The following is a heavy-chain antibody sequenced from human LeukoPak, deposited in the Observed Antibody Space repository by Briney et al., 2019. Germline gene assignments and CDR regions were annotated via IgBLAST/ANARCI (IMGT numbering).Heavy chain of an antibody. CDR2: IKREPDGGTT. J-gene: IGHJ4*02. CDR1: GFTFSSAW. CDR3: TTDPHYYDSSGYFFPPLS. V-gene: IGHV3-15*01. Sequence: GGSLRLSCAASGFTFSSAWMSWVRQAPGKGLEWVGRIKREPDGGTTDYAAPVKGRFTISRDDSKNTLYLQMDSLKTEDTAVYYCTTDPHYYDSSGYFFPPLSWGQGTLVTVSS. D-gene: IGHD3-22*01.